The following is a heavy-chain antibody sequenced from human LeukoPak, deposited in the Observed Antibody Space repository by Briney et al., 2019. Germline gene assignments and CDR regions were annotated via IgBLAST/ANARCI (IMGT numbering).Heavy chain of an antibody. V-gene: IGHV4-59*01. J-gene: IGHJ3*02. CDR3: ARGRSRNAFDI. Sequence: SETLSLTCTVSGDSISSYFWGWIRQPPGKGLEWIGYIYFSGSTNYNPSLKSRVTISIDTSNNQFSLKLSSVTAADTAVYYCARGRSRNAFDIWGQGTMVTVSS. D-gene: IGHD2-15*01. CDR1: GDSISSYF. CDR2: IYFSGST.